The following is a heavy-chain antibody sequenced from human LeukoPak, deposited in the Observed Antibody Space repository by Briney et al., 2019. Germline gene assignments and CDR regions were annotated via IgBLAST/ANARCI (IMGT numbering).Heavy chain of an antibody. V-gene: IGHV4-59*01. CDR3: VTGYYERFDN. CDR1: GASLSDYY. D-gene: IGHD3-3*01. CDR2: ISDTGKT. Sequence: PSETLSLTCNVSGASLSDYYWGWIRQSPAKGLEWLGYISDTGKTDYNPSLNSRGTLSLDTSKNQFSLRLASVTAADTAVYYCVTGYYERFDNWGQGTLVTVSS. J-gene: IGHJ4*02.